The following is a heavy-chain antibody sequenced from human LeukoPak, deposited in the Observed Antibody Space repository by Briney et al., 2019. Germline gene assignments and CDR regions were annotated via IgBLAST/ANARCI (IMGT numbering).Heavy chain of an antibody. J-gene: IGHJ4*02. Sequence: GGSLRLSCSASGFTFSNYAMHWVRQAPGKGLEWVAVLSSDGSNKYYADSVRVRFTISRDNSKNTLYLQMNSLRAEDTAVYYCAKAHSSGWYYFHSWGQGTLVTVSS. CDR3: AKAHSSGWYYFHS. D-gene: IGHD6-19*01. CDR2: LSSDGSNK. V-gene: IGHV3-30*18. CDR1: GFTFSNYA.